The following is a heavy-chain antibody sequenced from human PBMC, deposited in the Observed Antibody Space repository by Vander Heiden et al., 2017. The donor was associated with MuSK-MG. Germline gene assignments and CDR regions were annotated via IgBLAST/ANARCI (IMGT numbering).Heavy chain of an antibody. J-gene: IGHJ6*03. Sequence: QVQLQQWGAGLLRPSETLSLTCAVDGGYFNDDHWNWIRQPPGKGLEWIGEITQSGTTNYSPSLKSRVTMSVDTSKNQFSLRLSSVTAADTAVYYCARSTVVAVSNDYYYYMDVWGKGTTVTVSS. CDR2: ITQSGTT. CDR3: ARSTVVAVSNDYYYYMDV. V-gene: IGHV4-34*01. CDR1: GGYFNDDH. D-gene: IGHD2-2*01.